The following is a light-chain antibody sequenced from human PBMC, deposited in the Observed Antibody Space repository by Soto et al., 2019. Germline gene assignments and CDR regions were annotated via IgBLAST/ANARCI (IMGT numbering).Light chain of an antibody. CDR2: KVS. Sequence: DVVMTQSPLSLPVTLGQPASISCRSSQSLVYSDGSTYLNWFHQRPGQSPRRLIYKVSNRDSGAXAXXSVSRAGTDFTLKISRVEAEDVGIDYCMQHTHWPYTFGQGTKLEIK. CDR1: QSLVYSDGSTY. V-gene: IGKV2-30*01. CDR3: MQHTHWPYT. J-gene: IGKJ2*01.